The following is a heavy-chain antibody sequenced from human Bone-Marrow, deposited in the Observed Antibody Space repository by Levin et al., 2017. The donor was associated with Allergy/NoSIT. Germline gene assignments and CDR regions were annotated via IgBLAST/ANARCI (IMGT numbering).Heavy chain of an antibody. V-gene: IGHV4-59*01. J-gene: IGHJ6*02. D-gene: IGHD3-3*01. CDR2: IYYRGST. Sequence: SQTLSLTCTVSGGSISSYYWSWIRQPPGKGLEWIGYIYYRGSTNYNPSLKSRVTISVDTSKNQFSLKLSSVTAADTAVYYCARGGAYYDVWSVLDIYGMDVWGQGTTVTVSS. CDR3: ARGGAYYDVWSVLDIYGMDV. CDR1: GGSISSYY.